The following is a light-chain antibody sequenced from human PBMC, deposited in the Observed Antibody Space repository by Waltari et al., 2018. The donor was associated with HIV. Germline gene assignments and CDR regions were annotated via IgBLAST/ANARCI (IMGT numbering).Light chain of an antibody. J-gene: IGKJ4*01. CDR1: QDIGNS. CDR2: AAS. CDR3: QQYNTYPRT. V-gene: IGKV1-16*02. Sequence: MGLTQSPSLLSAPVGDTVTITCQASQDIGNSLAWFQQQPGKAPKSLIYAASSVQSGVPLKFSGSGSETDFTLTLSNLQPEDVATYYCQQYNTYPRTFGGGTKVDI.